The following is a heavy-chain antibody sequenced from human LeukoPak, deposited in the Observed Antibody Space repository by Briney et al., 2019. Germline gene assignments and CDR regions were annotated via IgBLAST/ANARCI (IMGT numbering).Heavy chain of an antibody. V-gene: IGHV1-2*02. CDR1: GYTFTGYY. D-gene: IGHD3-22*01. Sequence: ASVKVSCKASGYTFTGYYMHWVRQAPGQGLEWMGWINPNSGGTNYAQKFQGRVTMTRDTSISTAYMELSRLRSDDTAVYYCASAQEYYDSSGYPSNWFDPWGQGTLVTVSS. CDR2: INPNSGGT. J-gene: IGHJ5*02. CDR3: ASAQEYYDSSGYPSNWFDP.